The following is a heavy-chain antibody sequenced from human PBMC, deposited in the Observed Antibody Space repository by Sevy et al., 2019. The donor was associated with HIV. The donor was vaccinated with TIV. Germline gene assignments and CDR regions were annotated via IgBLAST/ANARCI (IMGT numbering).Heavy chain of an antibody. CDR3: ARSVLWFGELKDYYYMDV. CDR2: INHSGSS. J-gene: IGHJ6*03. CDR1: GGSFSGYY. D-gene: IGHD3-10*01. V-gene: IGHV4-34*01. Sequence: SETLSLTCAVYGGSFSGYYWSWIRQPPGKGLEWIGEINHSGSSNYNPSLKSRVTISVDTSKNQFSLKLSSVTAADTAVYYCARSVLWFGELKDYYYMDVWGKGTTVTVSS.